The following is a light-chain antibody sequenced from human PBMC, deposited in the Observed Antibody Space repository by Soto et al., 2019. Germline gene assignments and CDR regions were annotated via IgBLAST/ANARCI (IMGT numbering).Light chain of an antibody. CDR1: QTINRD. CDR2: RAS. J-gene: IGKJ1*01. CDR3: QHYNSYSEA. Sequence: IQMTQSPSSLSASVGDRFTIACRSSQTINRDLHWYQHRQAEAPNLLISRASSLQSGVPSRFSGSGSGTEFTLTIISLQPDDFATYYCQHYNSYSEAFGQGTKVDI. V-gene: IGKV1-16*01.